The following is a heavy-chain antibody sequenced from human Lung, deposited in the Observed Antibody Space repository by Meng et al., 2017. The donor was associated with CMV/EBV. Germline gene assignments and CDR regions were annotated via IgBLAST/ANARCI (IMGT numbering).Heavy chain of an antibody. CDR1: GGPISSYY. Sequence: GSLRLXCTVSGGPISSYYWSWIRQPPGKGLEDIGYIYYSGSTSYNPSLKSRVTISVDTSKNQFSLKLSSVTAADTAVYYCARHGSGSYFYGMDVWGQGTTVTVSS. V-gene: IGHV4-59*01. J-gene: IGHJ6*02. CDR3: ARHGSGSYFYGMDV. D-gene: IGHD3-10*01. CDR2: IYYSGST.